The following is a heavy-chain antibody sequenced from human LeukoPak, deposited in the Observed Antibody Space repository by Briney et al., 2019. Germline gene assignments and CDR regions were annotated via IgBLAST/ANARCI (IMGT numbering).Heavy chain of an antibody. J-gene: IGHJ4*02. V-gene: IGHV4-4*07. CDR1: GGSISSYY. D-gene: IGHD3-10*01. CDR2: IYTSGST. Sequence: SEILSLTCTVSGGSISSYYWSWIRQPAGKGLEWIGRIYTSGSTNYNPSLKSRVTMSVDTSKNQFSLKLSSVTAADTAVYYCAMTGYYGSGSHPSDYWGQGTLVTVSS. CDR3: AMTGYYGSGSHPSDY.